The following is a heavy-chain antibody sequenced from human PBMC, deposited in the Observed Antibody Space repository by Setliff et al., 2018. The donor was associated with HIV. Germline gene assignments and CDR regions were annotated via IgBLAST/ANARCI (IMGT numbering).Heavy chain of an antibody. D-gene: IGHD3-16*01. CDR3: ARDRFGDPYYYYYMDV. V-gene: IGHV1-3*01. Sequence: GASVNSCKASGYTFTSYAMHWVRQAPGQRLEWMGWINAGNGNTKYSQKFQGRVTITRDTSASTAYMELSSLRSEDTAVYYCARDRFGDPYYYYYMDVWGKGTTVTVSS. CDR2: INAGNGNT. CDR1: GYTFTSYA. J-gene: IGHJ6*03.